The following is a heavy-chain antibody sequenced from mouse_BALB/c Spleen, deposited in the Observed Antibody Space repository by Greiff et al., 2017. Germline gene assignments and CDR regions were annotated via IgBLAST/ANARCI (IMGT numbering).Heavy chain of an antibody. CDR2: ISYSGST. J-gene: IGHJ4*01. CDR1: GYSITSDYA. Sequence: EVQLQQSGPGLVKPSQSLSLTCTVTGYSITSDYAWNWIRQFPGNKLEWMGYISYSGSTSYNPSLKSRISITRDTSKNQFFLQLNSVTTEDTATYYCARCEYGNYAYAMDDWGQGTSVTVSS. D-gene: IGHD2-10*02. V-gene: IGHV3-2*02. CDR3: ARCEYGNYAYAMDD.